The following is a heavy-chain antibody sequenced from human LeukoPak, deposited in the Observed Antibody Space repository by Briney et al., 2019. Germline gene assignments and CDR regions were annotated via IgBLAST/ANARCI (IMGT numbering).Heavy chain of an antibody. Sequence: SETLSLTCTVSGYSISSGYYWSWIRQPPGKGLEWIGEINHSGSTNYNPSLKSRVTISVDTSKNQFSLKLSSVTAADTAVYYCQIRYFDWLLAFDIWGQGTMVTVSS. CDR3: QIRYFDWLLAFDI. D-gene: IGHD3-9*01. V-gene: IGHV4-38-2*02. J-gene: IGHJ3*02. CDR1: GYSISSGYY. CDR2: INHSGST.